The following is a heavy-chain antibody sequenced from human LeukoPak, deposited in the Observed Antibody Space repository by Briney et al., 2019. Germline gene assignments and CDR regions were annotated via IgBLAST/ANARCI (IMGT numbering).Heavy chain of an antibody. Sequence: PGGSLRLSCAASGFTFSSYERNSIRQAPGKGLEWVSYIDSGSTTIHYADSVKGRFTISSDNASNSLYLQMNSLRAEDTAFYYCARGVGVAYYYYSMDVWGTGTTVTVSS. J-gene: IGHJ6*03. V-gene: IGHV3-48*03. CDR3: ARGVGVAYYYYSMDV. CDR2: IDSGSTTI. D-gene: IGHD3-10*01. CDR1: GFTFSSYE.